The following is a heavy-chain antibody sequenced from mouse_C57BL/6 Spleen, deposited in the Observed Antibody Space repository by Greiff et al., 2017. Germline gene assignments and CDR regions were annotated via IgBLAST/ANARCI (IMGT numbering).Heavy chain of an antibody. J-gene: IGHJ3*01. Sequence: EVMLVESGGDLVKPGGSLKLSCAASGFTFSSYGMSWVRQTPDKRLEWVATISSGGSYTYYPDSVKGRFTISRDNAKNTLYLQMSSLKSEDTAMYYCANYYGNYWFAYWGQGTLVTVSA. V-gene: IGHV5-6*01. CDR1: GFTFSSYG. CDR2: ISSGGSYT. D-gene: IGHD2-1*01. CDR3: ANYYGNYWFAY.